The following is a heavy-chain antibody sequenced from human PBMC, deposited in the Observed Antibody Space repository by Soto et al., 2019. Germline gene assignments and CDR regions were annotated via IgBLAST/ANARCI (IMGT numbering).Heavy chain of an antibody. V-gene: IGHV4-59*01. CDR3: ARSRIAVAGTSFDY. Sequence: PSETLSLTCTVSGGSISSYYWSWIRQPPGKGLEWIGYIYYSGSTNYNPSLKSRVTISVDTSKNQFSLKLSSVTAADTAVYYCARSRIAVAGTSFDYWGQGTLVTVSS. CDR1: GGSISSYY. J-gene: IGHJ4*02. D-gene: IGHD6-19*01. CDR2: IYYSGST.